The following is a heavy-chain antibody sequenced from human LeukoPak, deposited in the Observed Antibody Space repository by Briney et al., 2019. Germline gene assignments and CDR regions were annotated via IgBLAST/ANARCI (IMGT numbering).Heavy chain of an antibody. Sequence: ASVKVSCKVSGYTLTELSMHWVRQAPGKGLEWMGGFDPEDGETIYAQKFQGRVTMTEDTSTDTAYMELSSLRSEDTAVYYCATGAFIVVEYYEGYGMDVWGQGTTVTVSS. CDR2: FDPEDGET. CDR3: ATGAFIVVEYYEGYGMDV. J-gene: IGHJ6*02. D-gene: IGHD3-16*02. V-gene: IGHV1-24*01. CDR1: GYTLTELS.